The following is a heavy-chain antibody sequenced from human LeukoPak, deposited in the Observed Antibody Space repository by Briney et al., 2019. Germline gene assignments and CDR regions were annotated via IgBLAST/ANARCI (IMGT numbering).Heavy chain of an antibody. Sequence: GGSLRLSCAASGFTVSSNYMSWVRQAPGKGLEWVSVIYSGSSTYYADSVKGRFTISRDNSKNTLYLQMNSLRAEDTAVYYCARGAPTYYYDSSGYYDNYWGQGTLVTVSS. CDR1: GFTVSSNY. CDR3: ARGAPTYYYDSSGYYDNY. CDR2: IYSGSST. V-gene: IGHV3-66*01. J-gene: IGHJ4*02. D-gene: IGHD3-22*01.